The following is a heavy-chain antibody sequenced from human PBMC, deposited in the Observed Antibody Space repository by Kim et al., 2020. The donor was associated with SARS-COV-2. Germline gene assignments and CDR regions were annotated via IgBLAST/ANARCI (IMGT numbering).Heavy chain of an antibody. D-gene: IGHD2-21*02. V-gene: IGHV3-11*01. CDR3: ARGGRVYCGSDCHNDY. J-gene: IGHJ4*02. Sequence: GGSLRLSCAASGFTFSDYYMTWIRQAPGKGLEWVSYITSSGSTKYYADSVKGRFTISRDNAKNSLYLQMNSLRAEDTAVYYCARGGRVYCGSDCHNDYWGQGTLVTVSS. CDR2: ITSSGSTK. CDR1: GFTFSDYY.